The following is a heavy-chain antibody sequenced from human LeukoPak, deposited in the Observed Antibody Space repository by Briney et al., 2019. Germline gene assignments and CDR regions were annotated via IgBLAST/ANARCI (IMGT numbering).Heavy chain of an antibody. Sequence: SETLSLTCAVYIDSFSNYHWNWIRQTPARGMEWIGEVNESGGTNISPSLRSRVILSVDTSKNQFSLKLSSVTAADTAVYYCARYCSSTSCYPLRAFDIWGQGTMVTVSS. D-gene: IGHD2-2*01. CDR3: ARYCSSTSCYPLRAFDI. CDR2: VNESGGT. CDR1: IDSFSNYH. J-gene: IGHJ3*02. V-gene: IGHV4-34*01.